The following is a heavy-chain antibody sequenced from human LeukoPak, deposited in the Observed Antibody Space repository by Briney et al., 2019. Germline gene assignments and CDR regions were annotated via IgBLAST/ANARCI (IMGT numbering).Heavy chain of an antibody. V-gene: IGHV3-53*01. CDR1: GFSVTNYY. CDR2: IYTGGTT. CDR3: ATLYS. J-gene: IGHJ4*02. Sequence: GGSLRPSCAASGFSVTNYYMNWVRQAPGEGLEWVAVIYTGGTTNYADSVKGRFTISRDNSKNTLYLQMNSLRAEDTAVYYCATLYSWGQGTLVTVSS.